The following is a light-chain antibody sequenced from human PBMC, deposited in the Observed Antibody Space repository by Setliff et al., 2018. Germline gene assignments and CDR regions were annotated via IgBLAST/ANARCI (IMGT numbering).Light chain of an antibody. CDR2: GNN. Sequence: QSVLTQPPSVSGAPGQRVTVSCTGSSSSIGAGYDVHWYQQLPGTALKLLIYGNNNRPSGVPDRFSGSRSGTSASLAITGLQAEDEANYYCQSYDRSLSGWVFGGGTKVTVL. V-gene: IGLV1-40*01. CDR1: SSSIGAGYD. CDR3: QSYDRSLSGWV. J-gene: IGLJ3*02.